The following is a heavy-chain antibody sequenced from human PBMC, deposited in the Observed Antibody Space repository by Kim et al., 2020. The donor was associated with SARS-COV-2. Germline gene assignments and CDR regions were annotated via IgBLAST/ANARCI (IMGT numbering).Heavy chain of an antibody. CDR1: GFTFSSYS. Sequence: GGSLRLSCAASGFTFSSYSMNWVRQTPGKGLEWVSSISSSSYIYYADSVKGRFTISRDNAKNSLYLQMNSLRAEDTAVYYCARDNGNWNYHIRFYFDYWGQGTLVTVSS. V-gene: IGHV3-21*01. J-gene: IGHJ4*02. D-gene: IGHD1-7*01. CDR2: ISSSSYI. CDR3: ARDNGNWNYHIRFYFDY.